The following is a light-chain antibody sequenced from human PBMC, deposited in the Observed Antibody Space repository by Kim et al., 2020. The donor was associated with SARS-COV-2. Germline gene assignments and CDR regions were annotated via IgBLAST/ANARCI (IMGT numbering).Light chain of an antibody. CDR1: NIDLSSCEI. Sequence: SRTTSHTGVNIDLSSCEIVPWYPQQPGKSPLLIISEFTPRPSGFPDRFSGSKSGNTASLTVSGLQPEDEAYYYCTSYAGSDNPVVFGGGTQLTVL. J-gene: IGLJ2*01. CDR2: EFT. V-gene: IGLV2-8*01. CDR3: TSYAGSDNPVV.